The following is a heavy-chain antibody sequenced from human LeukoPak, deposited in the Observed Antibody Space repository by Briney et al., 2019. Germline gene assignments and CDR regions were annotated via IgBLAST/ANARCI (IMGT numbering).Heavy chain of an antibody. CDR2: ISGDGDST. D-gene: IGHD2-15*01. Sequence: GGSLRLSCAASGPKFDDYAIHWVRQAPGKGLEWVSLISGDGDSTLYADSVKGRFTISRDNSKNSLYLQMNSLRAEDTALYYCAKDTVHVAAAHTGWYFDLWGRGTLVTVSS. CDR1: GPKFDDYA. CDR3: AKDTVHVAAAHTGWYFDL. V-gene: IGHV3-43*02. J-gene: IGHJ2*01.